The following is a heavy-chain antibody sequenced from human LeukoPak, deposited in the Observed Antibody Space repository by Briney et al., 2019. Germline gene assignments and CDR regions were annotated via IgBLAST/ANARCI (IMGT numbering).Heavy chain of an antibody. CDR1: GGSFSGYY. Sequence: SETLSLTCAVYGGSFSGYYWSWIRQPPGKGLEWIGEINHRGSTNYNPSLKSRVTISVATSKNQFSLKLSSVTAADTAVYYCAREQQLVGFDPWGQGTLVTVSS. J-gene: IGHJ5*02. D-gene: IGHD6-13*01. CDR2: INHRGST. CDR3: AREQQLVGFDP. V-gene: IGHV4-34*01.